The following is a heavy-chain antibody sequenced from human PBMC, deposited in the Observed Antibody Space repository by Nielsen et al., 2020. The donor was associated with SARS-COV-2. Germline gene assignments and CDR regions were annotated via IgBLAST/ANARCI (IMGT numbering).Heavy chain of an antibody. Sequence: ASVKVSCKASGYTFTSYDINWVRQATGQGLEWMGWMNPNSGNTGYAQKFQGRVTMTRDTSTSTVYMELSSLRSEDTAVYYCAREAGYYASSGPKGPDYWGQGTLVAVSS. J-gene: IGHJ4*02. CDR3: AREAGYYASSGPKGPDY. D-gene: IGHD3-22*01. CDR1: GYTFTSYD. V-gene: IGHV1-8*01. CDR2: MNPNSGNT.